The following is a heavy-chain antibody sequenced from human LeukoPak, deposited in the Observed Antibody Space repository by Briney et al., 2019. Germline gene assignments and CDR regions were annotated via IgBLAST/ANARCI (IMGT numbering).Heavy chain of an antibody. V-gene: IGHV4-4*07. CDR1: DDSISSYY. J-gene: IGHJ4*02. D-gene: IGHD1-26*01. CDR3: ARRSTAENYFDY. CDR2: IYTSGST. Sequence: SETLSLTCTVSDDSISSYYWSWIRQPAGKGLEWIGLIYTSGSTNYNPSLKSRGTMSVDTSKNQFSLKLSSVTAADTAVYYCARRSTAENYFDYWGQGTRVTVST.